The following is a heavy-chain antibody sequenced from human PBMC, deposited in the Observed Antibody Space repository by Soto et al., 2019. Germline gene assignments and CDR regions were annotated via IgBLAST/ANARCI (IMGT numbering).Heavy chain of an antibody. V-gene: IGHV1-58*01. CDR2: IVVGSGNT. Sequence: ASVKVSCKASGFTFTSSAVQWVRQARGQRLEWIGWIVVGSGNTNYAQKFQERVTITRDMSTSTAYMELSSLRSEDTAVYYCAAPNWNEYYYYGMDVWGQGTTVTDSS. J-gene: IGHJ6*02. CDR3: AAPNWNEYYYYGMDV. D-gene: IGHD1-20*01. CDR1: GFTFTSSA.